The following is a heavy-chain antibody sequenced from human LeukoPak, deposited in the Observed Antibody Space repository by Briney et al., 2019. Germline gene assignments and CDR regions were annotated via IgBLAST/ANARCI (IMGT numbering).Heavy chain of an antibody. CDR3: ARNGGPYYFDS. CDR1: GGTFNSYV. D-gene: IGHD2-8*01. Sequence: ASVKVSCKAPGGTFNSYVISWVRQAPGQGLEWTGGSVPFFGTANYAQKFQGRVTLTRDESTGTAYMELNNLRYEDTAVYFCARNGGPYYFDSWGQGTLVTVSS. J-gene: IGHJ4*02. CDR2: SVPFFGTA. V-gene: IGHV1-69*05.